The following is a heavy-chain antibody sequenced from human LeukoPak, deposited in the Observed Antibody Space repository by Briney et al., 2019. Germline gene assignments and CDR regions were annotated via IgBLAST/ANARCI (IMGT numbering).Heavy chain of an antibody. J-gene: IGHJ6*02. CDR1: EFTFSSYT. Sequence: GGSLRLSCAASEFTFSSYTINLVRQDPGEALEWVATIKQDGSEKHYVASVKGRFTISRDNAKNSLYLQMNSLRAEDTAVYYCARDCYYYYCMDVWGQGTTVTVSS. CDR3: ARDCYYYYCMDV. V-gene: IGHV3-7*05. CDR2: IKQDGSEK.